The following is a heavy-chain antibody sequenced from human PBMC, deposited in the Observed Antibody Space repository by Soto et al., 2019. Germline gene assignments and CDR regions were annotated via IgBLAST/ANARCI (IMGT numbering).Heavy chain of an antibody. CDR2: IIPIFGTA. V-gene: IGHV1-69*13. J-gene: IGHJ6*02. D-gene: IGHD5-18*01. CDR1: GGTFSSYA. CDR3: AREETAMAQPYYYYVMDV. Sequence: SVKVSCKASGGTFSSYAISWVRQASGQGLEWMGGIIPIFGTANYAQKFQGRVTITADESTSTAYMELSSLRSEDTAVYYCAREETAMAQPYYYYVMDVWGQGTTVTVSS.